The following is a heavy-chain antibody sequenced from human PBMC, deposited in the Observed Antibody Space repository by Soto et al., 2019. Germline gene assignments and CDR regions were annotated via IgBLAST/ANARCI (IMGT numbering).Heavy chain of an antibody. CDR3: ANMAPSSTG. J-gene: IGHJ4*02. CDR1: GFIFSGYA. CDR2: ISYDGSNK. D-gene: IGHD2-8*02. V-gene: IGHV3-30*04. Sequence: GGSLRLSCAASGFIFSGYAMHWVRQAPGKGLEWVAVISYDGSNKYYADSVKGRFTISRDNSKNTLSLQMNSLRTEDTALYYCANMAPSSTGWGQGTLVTVSS.